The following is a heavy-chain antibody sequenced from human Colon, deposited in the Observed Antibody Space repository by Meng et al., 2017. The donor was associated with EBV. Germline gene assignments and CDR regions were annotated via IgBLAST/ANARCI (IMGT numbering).Heavy chain of an antibody. CDR2: IYHSGST. CDR1: GGSLSSRNW. V-gene: IGHV4-4*02. J-gene: IGHJ4*02. CDR3: ARVGAYCGGDCYHPR. Sequence: QVQLQVPAPGLVKPSGTLSLTCAVSGGSLSSRNWWSWVRQPPGKGLEWIGEIYHSGSTNYNPSLKSRVTISVDESKNQFSLRLSSVTAADTAVYYCARVGAYCGGDCYHPRWGQGTLVTVSS. D-gene: IGHD2-21*02.